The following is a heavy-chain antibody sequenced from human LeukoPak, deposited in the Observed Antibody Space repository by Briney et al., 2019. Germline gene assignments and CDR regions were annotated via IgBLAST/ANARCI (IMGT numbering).Heavy chain of an antibody. CDR3: AVDFGNHRAVY. J-gene: IGHJ4*01. CDR2: IYYSGNT. CDR1: GGSISSSSYY. V-gene: IGHV4-39*01. Sequence: SETLSLTCTVSGGSISSSSYYWGWVRQPPGKGLEWIGSIYYSGNTYYNPPLESRVTFSLDTSKNQYSLRLSSVTAADTAVYYCAVDFGNHRAVYWGQGRLVTVSS. D-gene: IGHD3/OR15-3a*01.